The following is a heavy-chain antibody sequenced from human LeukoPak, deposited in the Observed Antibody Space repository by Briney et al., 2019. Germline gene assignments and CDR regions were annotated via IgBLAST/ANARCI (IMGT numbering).Heavy chain of an antibody. CDR1: GGSISSYY. Sequence: PSETLSLTCTVSGGSISSYYWSWIRQPPGKGLEWIGYIYYSGSTNYNPSLKSRVTISVDTSKNQFSLKLSSVTAADTAVYYCARHYIASGGGDAFDIWGQGTMVTVSS. J-gene: IGHJ3*02. CDR2: IYYSGST. CDR3: ARHYIASGGGDAFDI. D-gene: IGHD6-13*01. V-gene: IGHV4-59*01.